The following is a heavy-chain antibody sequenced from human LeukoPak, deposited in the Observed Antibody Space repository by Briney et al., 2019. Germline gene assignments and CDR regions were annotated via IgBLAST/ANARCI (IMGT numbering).Heavy chain of an antibody. CDR3: ASGGFGEFNWFDP. CDR1: GGSISSYY. J-gene: IGHJ5*02. Sequence: SEILSLTCTVSGGSISSYYWSWIRQPAGKGLEWSGRIYTSGSTNYNPSLKSRVTMSVDTSKNQFSLKLSSVTAADTAVYYCASGGFGEFNWFDPWGQGTLVTVSS. CDR2: IYTSGST. V-gene: IGHV4-4*07. D-gene: IGHD3-10*01.